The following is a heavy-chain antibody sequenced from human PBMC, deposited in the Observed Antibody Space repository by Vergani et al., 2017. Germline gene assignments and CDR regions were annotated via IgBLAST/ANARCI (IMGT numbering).Heavy chain of an antibody. CDR2: ISPFNHKT. CDR3: ASSQMATNDFDL. J-gene: IGHJ4*02. CDR1: GYTFVNHP. V-gene: IGHV1-18*01. Sequence: QAQLGQSDSEVRKPGDSVTLSCKTSGYTFVNHPITWVRQAPGQGLEWMGWISPFNHKTKYSQKVEGRVTMTSDTSSSTVFLELRRLTSDDTARYFCASSQMATNDFDLWGRGTLVTVSS. D-gene: IGHD5-24*01.